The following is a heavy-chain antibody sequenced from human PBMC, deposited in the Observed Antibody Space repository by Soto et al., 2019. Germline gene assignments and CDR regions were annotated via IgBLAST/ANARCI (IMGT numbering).Heavy chain of an antibody. D-gene: IGHD3-10*01. V-gene: IGHV1-24*01. J-gene: IGHJ4*02. CDR1: GYTLTELS. CDR2: FDPEDGET. Sequence: ASVKVSCKVSGYTLTELSMHWVRQAPGKGLEWMGGFDPEDGETIYAQKFQGRVTMTEDTSTDTAYMELSSLRSEDTAVYYCATFSDGSGSYYPDDYWGQGTLVTVSS. CDR3: ATFSDGSGSYYPDDY.